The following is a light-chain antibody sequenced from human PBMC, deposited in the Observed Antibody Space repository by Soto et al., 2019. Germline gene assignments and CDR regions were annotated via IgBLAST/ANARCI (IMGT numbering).Light chain of an antibody. Sequence: EIVLTQSPGTLSLSPGERATLSCRARQSVSSSYLAWYQQKPGQAPRLLTYGASSRATGIPDRFSGSGSGTDFTLTISRLEPEDFAVYYCQQYGSSLLFGGGTKVEIK. CDR2: GAS. CDR3: QQYGSSLL. V-gene: IGKV3-20*01. CDR1: QSVSSSY. J-gene: IGKJ4*01.